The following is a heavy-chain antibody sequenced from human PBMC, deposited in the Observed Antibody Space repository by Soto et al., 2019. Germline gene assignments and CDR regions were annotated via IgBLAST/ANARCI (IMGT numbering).Heavy chain of an antibody. D-gene: IGHD3-9*01. Sequence: ASVKVSCKASGYTFTGYYMHWVRQAPGQGLEWMGWINPNSGGTNYAQKFQGWVTMTRDTSISTAYMELSRLRSDDTAVYYCARDSERHYFFFTGSSAPYYYFCMDVSRQGTALNVSS. V-gene: IGHV1-2*04. CDR3: ARDSERHYFFFTGSSAPYYYFCMDV. CDR2: INPNSGGT. J-gene: IGHJ6*02. CDR1: GYTFTGYY.